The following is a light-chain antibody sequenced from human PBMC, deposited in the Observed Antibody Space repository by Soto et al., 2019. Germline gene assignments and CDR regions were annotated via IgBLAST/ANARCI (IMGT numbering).Light chain of an antibody. V-gene: IGKV3-15*01. J-gene: IGKJ3*01. CDR1: QSVSGT. CDR3: QHYNNWPPFT. CDR2: DAS. Sequence: VMTQSPAALSVSPGERATLSCRASQSVSGTLAWYQQKPGQAPRLLIYDASTRATGIPARFSGSGSGTEFTLTISSLQSEDFAVYYCQHYNNWPPFTFGPGTKVDIK.